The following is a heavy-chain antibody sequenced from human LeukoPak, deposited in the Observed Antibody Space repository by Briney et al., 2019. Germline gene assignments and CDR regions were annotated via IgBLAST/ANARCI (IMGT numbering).Heavy chain of an antibody. V-gene: IGHV4-39*07. CDR1: GGSISSSSYY. CDR2: IYYSGST. Sequence: SETLSLTCTVSGGSISSSSYYWGWIRQPPGKGPEWIGSIYYSGSTYYNPSLKSRVTISVDTSKNQFSLKLSSVTAADTAVYYCARDNGGSFDPWGQETLVTVSS. CDR3: ARDNGGSFDP. J-gene: IGHJ5*02. D-gene: IGHD6-25*01.